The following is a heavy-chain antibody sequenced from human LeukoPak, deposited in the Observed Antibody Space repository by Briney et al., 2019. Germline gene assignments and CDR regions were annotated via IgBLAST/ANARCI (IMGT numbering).Heavy chain of an antibody. CDR3: ASPRYCSGGSCYVDAFDI. Sequence: GASVKVSCKASGGTFSSYAISWVRQAPGQGLEWMGRIIPIFGTANYAQKFQGRVTITTDESTSTAYMELSSLRSEYTAVYYCASPRYCSGGSCYVDAFDIWGQGTMVTVSS. V-gene: IGHV1-69*05. CDR1: GGTFSSYA. J-gene: IGHJ3*02. D-gene: IGHD2-15*01. CDR2: IIPIFGTA.